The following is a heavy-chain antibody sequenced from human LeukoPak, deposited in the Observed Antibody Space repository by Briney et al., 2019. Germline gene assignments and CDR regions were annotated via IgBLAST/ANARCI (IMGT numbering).Heavy chain of an antibody. CDR2: VDTSGST. J-gene: IGHJ6*03. Sequence: SETLSLTCTVSGGSMSTYYWTWIRQPAGKGLEYIGRVDTSGSTYYNPSLKSRVTMSLDTSKNQFSLKLISVTAADTAMYYCARGLGGAFYYMDVWGKGTTVTISS. V-gene: IGHV4-4*07. D-gene: IGHD3-9*01. CDR3: ARGLGGAFYYMDV. CDR1: GGSMSTYY.